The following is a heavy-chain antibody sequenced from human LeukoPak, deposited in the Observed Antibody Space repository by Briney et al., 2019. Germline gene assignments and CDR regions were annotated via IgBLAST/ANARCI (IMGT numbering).Heavy chain of an antibody. J-gene: IGHJ4*02. CDR2: IYSGGST. D-gene: IGHD6-6*01. CDR1: GFTVSSNY. Sequence: SGGSLRLSCAASGFTVSSNYMSWVRQAPGKGLEGVSVIYSGGSTYYADSVKGRFTISRDNSKHTLYLQMNSLRVEDTAVYYCARDRLYSSSSEDYWGQGTLVTVSS. V-gene: IGHV3-53*01. CDR3: ARDRLYSSSSEDY.